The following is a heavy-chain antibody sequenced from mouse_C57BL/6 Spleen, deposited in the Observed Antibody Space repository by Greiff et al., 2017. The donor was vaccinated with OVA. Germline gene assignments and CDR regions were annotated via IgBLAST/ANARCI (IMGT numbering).Heavy chain of an antibody. CDR1: GYTFTDYN. CDR2: INPNNGGT. V-gene: IGHV1-22*01. J-gene: IGHJ2*01. CDR3: ARGDQYYCSRRDYFDY. D-gene: IGHD1-1*01. Sequence: EVKLMESGPELVKPGASVKMSCKASGYTFTDYNMHWVKQSHGKSLEWIGYINPNNGGTSYNQKFKGKATLTVNKSSSTAYMELRSLTSEDSAVYYCARGDQYYCSRRDYFDYWGQGPTLTVSS.